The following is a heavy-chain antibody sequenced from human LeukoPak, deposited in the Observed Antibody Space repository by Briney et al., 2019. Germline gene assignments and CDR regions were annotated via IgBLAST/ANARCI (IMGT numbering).Heavy chain of an antibody. CDR2: TYYRSKWYN. D-gene: IGHD2-8*02. CDR1: GDSVSSNSVA. CDR3: ARGADCTGGDCYREFDY. J-gene: IGHJ4*02. V-gene: IGHV6-1*01. Sequence: SQTLSLTCAISGDSVSSNSVAWSWSRQSPSRGLEWLGRTYYRSKWYNDYAVSVKGRIIINPDTSKNQFSLQLNSVTPEDTAVYYCARGADCTGGDCYREFDYWGQGTLVTVSS.